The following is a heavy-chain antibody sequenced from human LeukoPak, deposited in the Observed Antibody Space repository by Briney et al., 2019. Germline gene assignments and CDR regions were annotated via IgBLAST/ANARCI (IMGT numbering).Heavy chain of an antibody. J-gene: IGHJ6*03. V-gene: IGHV1-69*13. CDR3: ARGPWSGYYYYYMDV. CDR1: GGTFSSYA. Sequence: SVKVSCKASGGTFSSYAISWVRQAPGQGLEWMGGIIPIFGTANYAQKFQGRVTITADESTSTAYMELSSLRSEDTAVYYCARGPWSGYYYYYMDVWGEGTTVTVSS. D-gene: IGHD2-8*02. CDR2: IIPIFGTA.